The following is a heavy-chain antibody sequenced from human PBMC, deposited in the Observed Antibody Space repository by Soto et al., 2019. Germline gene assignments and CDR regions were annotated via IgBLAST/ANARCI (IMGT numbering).Heavy chain of an antibody. CDR3: ARARYYYGSGILPHYYFDY. CDR1: GYTFTSYG. D-gene: IGHD3-10*01. J-gene: IGHJ4*02. Sequence: ASVKVSCKASGYTFTSYGISWVRQAPGQGLEWMGWISAYNGNTNYAQKLQGRVTMTTDTSTSTAYMELRSLRSDDTAVYYCARARYYYGSGILPHYYFDYRGQGTLFTVSS. V-gene: IGHV1-18*04. CDR2: ISAYNGNT.